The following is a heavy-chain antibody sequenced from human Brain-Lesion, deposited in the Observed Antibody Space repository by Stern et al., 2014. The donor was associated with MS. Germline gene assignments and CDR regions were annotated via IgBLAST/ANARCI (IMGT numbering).Heavy chain of an antibody. CDR1: GFTFSNYW. V-gene: IGHV3-74*02. CDR2: FNNDGRRT. D-gene: IGHD3-10*01. J-gene: IGHJ5*01. CDR3: ARGERWFDS. Sequence: VQLVQPGGGLVHPGGSLRLSCAASGFTFSNYWMHWVRQAPGQGLVWGSRFNNDGRRTSYADSVKGRFTMSRDNAKNTLYLQMNSLRVEDTAIYYCARGERWFDSWGQGTLVTVSS.